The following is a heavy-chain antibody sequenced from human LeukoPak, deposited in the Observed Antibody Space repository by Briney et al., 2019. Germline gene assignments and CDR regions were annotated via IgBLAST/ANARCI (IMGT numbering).Heavy chain of an antibody. CDR1: GGSISSYY. J-gene: IGHJ4*02. D-gene: IGHD3-16*02. CDR3: AGGSYPTALDY. V-gene: IGHV4-59*01. CDR2: IYYSGST. Sequence: SETLSLTCTVSGGSISSYYWSWIRQPPGKGLEWIGYIYYSGSTNYNPSLKSRVTISVDTSKNQFSLKLSSVTAADTAVYYCAGGSYPTALDYWGQGTLVTVSS.